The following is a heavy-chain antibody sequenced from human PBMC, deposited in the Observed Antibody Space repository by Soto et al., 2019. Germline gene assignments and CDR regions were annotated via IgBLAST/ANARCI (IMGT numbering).Heavy chain of an antibody. Sequence: EVQLVESGGGLVKPGGSLRLSCATSGLAFNNAWMNWVRQAPGKGLEWVGRIKAKTEGGTADYIAPVKGRFTISRDDSENMVYLQMNSLKTEDTAVYYCTTVIGGTAAFGNWGQGTLVTVSS. V-gene: IGHV3-15*07. CDR2: IKAKTEGGTA. J-gene: IGHJ4*02. CDR3: TTVIGGTAAFGN. CDR1: GLAFNNAW. D-gene: IGHD1-7*01.